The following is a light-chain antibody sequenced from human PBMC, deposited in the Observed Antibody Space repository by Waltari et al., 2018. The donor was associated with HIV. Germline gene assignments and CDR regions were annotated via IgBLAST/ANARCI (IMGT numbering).Light chain of an antibody. J-gene: IGLJ3*02. CDR3: QSYDSSLSGSV. V-gene: IGLV1-40*01. CDR2: GNS. Sequence: QSVLTQPPSVSGAPGQRVTISCTGSSSNIGAGYGVHWYQQLPGTAPKLLIYGNSVRPSGGPDRFSGSNSGTSASLAITGLQAEDEADYCCQSYDSSLSGSVFGGGTKLTVL. CDR1: SSNIGAGYG.